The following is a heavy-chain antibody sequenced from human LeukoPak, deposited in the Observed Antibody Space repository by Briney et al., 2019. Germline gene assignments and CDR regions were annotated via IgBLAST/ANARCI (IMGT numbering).Heavy chain of an antibody. CDR1: GDSMSSGSYY. J-gene: IGHJ3*02. CDR3: ARAERGTDAFDI. D-gene: IGHD1-26*01. CDR2: VYSSGGT. Sequence: SETLSLTCTFSGDSMSSGSYYWSWIRQPAGKGLEWIGRVYSSGGTKYSPFLNSRVTISVDTSKNQFSLRLKSVAAADTAVYYCARAERGTDAFDIWGRGTLVVVSS. V-gene: IGHV4-61*02.